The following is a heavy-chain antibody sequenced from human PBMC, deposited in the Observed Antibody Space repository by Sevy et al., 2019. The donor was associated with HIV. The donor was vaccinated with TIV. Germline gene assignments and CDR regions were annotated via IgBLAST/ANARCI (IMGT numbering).Heavy chain of an antibody. Sequence: SETLSLTCTVSGGSITSLYLNWIRQPPGKGLEWIANISYNGHINYNPSLKSRVTLSIDTSKNQFSLRLSSVTAADTAMYYCAGENAWGRGYSWGQGTLVTVSS. J-gene: IGHJ4*02. CDR1: GGSITSLY. V-gene: IGHV4-59*08. CDR3: AGENAWGRGYS. CDR2: ISYNGHI. D-gene: IGHD1-26*01.